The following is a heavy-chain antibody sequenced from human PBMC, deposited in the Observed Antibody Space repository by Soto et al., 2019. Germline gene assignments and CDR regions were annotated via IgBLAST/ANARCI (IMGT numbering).Heavy chain of an antibody. V-gene: IGHV1-2*04. CDR1: GFNFTDHY. CDR3: VRDRVVSAYDFTWFDS. CDR2: INPNSGGT. J-gene: IGHJ5*01. D-gene: IGHD5-12*01. Sequence: QVQLVQSGAEVRKPGASVKVSCKASGFNFTDHYMHWVRQAPGQGLEWMGWINPNSGGTKYAQNFQDWVTMTRDTSVSTMYMELRRLRSDDTAVYYCVRDRVVSAYDFTWFDSWGQGTLVTVSS.